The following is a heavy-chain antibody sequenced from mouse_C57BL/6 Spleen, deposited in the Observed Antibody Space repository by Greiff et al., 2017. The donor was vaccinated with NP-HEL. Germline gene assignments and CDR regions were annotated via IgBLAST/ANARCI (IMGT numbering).Heavy chain of an antibody. CDR3: ARFGYYGSSYGYWYFDV. CDR1: GYTFTDYN. D-gene: IGHD1-1*01. CDR2: INPNNGGT. Sequence: EVQLQQSGPELVKPGASVKIPCKASGYTFTDYNMDWVKQSHGKSLEWIGDINPNNGGTIYNQKFKGKATLTVDKSSSTAYMELRSLTSEDTAVYYCARFGYYGSSYGYWYFDVWGTGTTVTVSS. J-gene: IGHJ1*03. V-gene: IGHV1-18*01.